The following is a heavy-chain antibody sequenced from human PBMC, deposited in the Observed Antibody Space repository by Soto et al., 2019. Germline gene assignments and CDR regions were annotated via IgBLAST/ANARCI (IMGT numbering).Heavy chain of an antibody. Sequence: QVQLVQSGAAVKKPESSVKVSCKAPGGTFSTYAISWVRQAPGQGLEWMGGIIPMFGTANYAQRFQDRVTITADESTNTVYMELSSLRSEDTAVYFCASGIQLWLRRINNGYSGWGQGPLVTVSS. V-gene: IGHV1-69*12. CDR1: GGTFSTYA. CDR3: ASGIQLWLRRINNGYSG. D-gene: IGHD5-18*01. J-gene: IGHJ4*02. CDR2: IIPMFGTA.